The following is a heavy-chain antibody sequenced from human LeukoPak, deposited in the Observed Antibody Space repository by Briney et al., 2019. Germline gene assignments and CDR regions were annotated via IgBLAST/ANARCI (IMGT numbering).Heavy chain of an antibody. Sequence: GESLKISCKGSGYSFTSYWIGWVRQMPGKGLEWMGIIYPGDSDTRYSPSFQGQVTISADKPISTAYLQWSSLKASDTAVYYCARDYSSGYDAFDIWGQGTMVTVSS. CDR2: IYPGDSDT. CDR1: GYSFTSYW. D-gene: IGHD6-19*01. J-gene: IGHJ3*02. CDR3: ARDYSSGYDAFDI. V-gene: IGHV5-51*04.